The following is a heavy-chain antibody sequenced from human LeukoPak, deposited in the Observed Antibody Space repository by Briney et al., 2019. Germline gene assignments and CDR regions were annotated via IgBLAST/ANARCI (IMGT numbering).Heavy chain of an antibody. J-gene: IGHJ4*02. CDR1: GFTFSTYW. CDR3: ARDRPIWFEADY. Sequence: GGSLRLSCTASGFTFSTYWMSWVRQAPGKGLEWVANIKQDGSEKYYVDSVKGRFTISRDNAKNSLYLQMNSLRAEDTAVYYCARDRPIWFEADYWGQGTLVTVSS. V-gene: IGHV3-7*01. CDR2: IKQDGSEK. D-gene: IGHD3-10*01.